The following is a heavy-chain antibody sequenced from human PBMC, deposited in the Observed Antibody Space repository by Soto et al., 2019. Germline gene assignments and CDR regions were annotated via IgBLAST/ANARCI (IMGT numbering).Heavy chain of an antibody. V-gene: IGHV4-61*01. D-gene: IGHD6-13*01. J-gene: IGHJ4*02. Sequence: QVQLQESGPGLVKPSETLSLTCTVSGGSVSSGSYYWSWIRQPPGKGLEWIGYIYYSGSTNYNPSLKSRVTISVDTSKNQFSLKLSSVTAADTAVYYCARVAEGSYFDYWGQGTLVTVSS. CDR1: GGSVSSGSYY. CDR2: IYYSGST. CDR3: ARVAEGSYFDY.